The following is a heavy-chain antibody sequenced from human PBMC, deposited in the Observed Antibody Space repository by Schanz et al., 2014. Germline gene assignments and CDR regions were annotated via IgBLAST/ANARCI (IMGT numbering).Heavy chain of an antibody. Sequence: ESGGGLVKPGGSLRLSCAASGFTFNYAWMHWVRQAPGKGLEWVARIKSESDGGTTDYAAPVQGRFTISRDDSKSTLYLQMNSLKTEDTAVYYCTTPDYYGSGSYSDAFDIWGQGTKVTVSS. D-gene: IGHD3-10*01. CDR3: TTPDYYGSGSYSDAFDI. CDR1: GFTFNYAW. CDR2: IKSESDGGTT. J-gene: IGHJ3*02. V-gene: IGHV3-15*01.